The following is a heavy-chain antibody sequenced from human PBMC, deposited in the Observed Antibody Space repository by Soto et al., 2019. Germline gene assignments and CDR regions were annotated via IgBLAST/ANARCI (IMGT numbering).Heavy chain of an antibody. J-gene: IGHJ6*03. CDR1: GYTFTIYD. D-gene: IGHD3-10*01. Sequence: GASVKVSCKASGYTFTIYDINWVRQATGQGLEWMGWMNPNSGNTGYAQKFQGRVTMTRNTSISTAYMELSSLRSEDTAVYYCATRGSGSPAPYYYYYMDVWGKGTTVTVSS. V-gene: IGHV1-8*01. CDR3: ATRGSGSPAPYYYYYMDV. CDR2: MNPNSGNT.